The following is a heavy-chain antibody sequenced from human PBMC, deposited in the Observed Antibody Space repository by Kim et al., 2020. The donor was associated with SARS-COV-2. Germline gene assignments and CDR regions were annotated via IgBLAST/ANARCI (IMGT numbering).Heavy chain of an antibody. CDR1: GGSFSGYH. D-gene: IGHD2-2*02. J-gene: IGHJ6*02. V-gene: IGHV4-34*01. Sequence: SETLSLTCAVYGGSFSGYHWSWIRQPPGKGLEWIGEIKHSGSTNYNPSLKSRVTMSVDTSKSQFSLKLRSVTAAATAVYYCARGRAGVVPSPILGIGPHYDYYAMDVWGQGTTVTVSS. CDR2: IKHSGST. CDR3: ARGRAGVVPSPILGIGPHYDYYAMDV.